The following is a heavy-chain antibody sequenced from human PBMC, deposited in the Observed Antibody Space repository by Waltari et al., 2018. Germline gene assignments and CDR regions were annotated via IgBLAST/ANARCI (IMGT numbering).Heavy chain of an antibody. Sequence: QVQLQESGPGLVKPSHTLSLTCPVSAGSISSGDYYWSWIRQPPGKGLEWIGYIYYSGSTYYNPSLKRRVTISVDTSKNQFSLKLSSVTAADTAVYYCARDREYCSGGSCYRFDYWGQGTLVTVSS. J-gene: IGHJ4*02. D-gene: IGHD2-15*01. CDR1: AGSISSGDYY. V-gene: IGHV4-30-4*08. CDR2: IYYSGST. CDR3: ARDREYCSGGSCYRFDY.